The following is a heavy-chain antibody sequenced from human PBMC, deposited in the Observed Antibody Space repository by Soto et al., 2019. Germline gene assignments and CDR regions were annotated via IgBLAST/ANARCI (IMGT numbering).Heavy chain of an antibody. CDR1: GLTISNAW. Sequence: EVHLVESGGGFIYPGGSLRLSCAASGLTISNAWMNWVRQAPGKGLEWVGRIKTNTEGGTTDYAAAVKGRFTVSRDDSKNTLYLQMKSLKTEDTAVYYCTTGSVEGVWGQGTTVTVSS. J-gene: IGHJ6*02. CDR3: TTGSVEGV. V-gene: IGHV3-15*07. D-gene: IGHD2-15*01. CDR2: IKTNTEGGTT.